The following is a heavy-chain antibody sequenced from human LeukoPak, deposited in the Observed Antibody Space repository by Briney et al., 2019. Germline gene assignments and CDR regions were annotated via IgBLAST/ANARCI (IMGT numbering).Heavy chain of an antibody. Sequence: PSETLSLTCTVSGDSFSSGGYHWSWIRQPPGKGLEWIGQIVNSGSANYNPSLKSRVTISLDTSKNQFSLKVRSVTIADTAVYYCARYPAGSGRSDRWGQGTLVTVSS. J-gene: IGHJ5*02. CDR1: GDSFSSGGYH. CDR2: IVNSGSA. V-gene: IGHV4-61*08. CDR3: ARYPAGSGRSDR. D-gene: IGHD3-10*01.